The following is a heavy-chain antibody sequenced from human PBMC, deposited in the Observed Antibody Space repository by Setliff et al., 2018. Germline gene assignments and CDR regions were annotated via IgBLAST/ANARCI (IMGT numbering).Heavy chain of an antibody. Sequence: NPSETLSLTCAVSGGSISSSNWWSWVRQPPGKGLEWIGEIYHSGSTNYNPSLKSRVTIFVDTSTNQFSLRLNSVTAADTALYYCARESRFGYSGYDCAFDYWGQGMLVTVSS. D-gene: IGHD5-12*01. J-gene: IGHJ4*02. CDR3: ARESRFGYSGYDCAFDY. V-gene: IGHV4-4*02. CDR2: IYHSGST. CDR1: GGSISSSNW.